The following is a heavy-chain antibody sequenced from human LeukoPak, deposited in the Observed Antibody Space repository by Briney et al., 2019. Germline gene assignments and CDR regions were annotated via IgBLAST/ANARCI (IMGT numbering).Heavy chain of an antibody. CDR2: ISGIGGST. CDR3: AKVPRTTVVTPYYFHY. CDR1: GFTFSSYA. J-gene: IGHJ4*02. Sequence: GGSLRLSCAASGFTFSSYAMSWVRQAPGKGLEWVSAISGIGGSTYYSDSVRGRFTIFRDNSKNTLYLQMNSLRAEDTAVYYCAKVPRTTVVTPYYFHYWGQGTLVTVSS. D-gene: IGHD4-23*01. V-gene: IGHV3-23*01.